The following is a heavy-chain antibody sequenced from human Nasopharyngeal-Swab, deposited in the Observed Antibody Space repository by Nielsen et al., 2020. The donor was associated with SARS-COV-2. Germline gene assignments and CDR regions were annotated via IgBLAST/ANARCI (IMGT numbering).Heavy chain of an antibody. CDR3: AKVGAGVPTDY. V-gene: IGHV3-23*01. CDR1: GFTFSSYA. CDR2: ISGSDGST. J-gene: IGHJ4*02. D-gene: IGHD3-16*01. Sequence: GESLKIPCAASGFTFSSYAMSWVRQAPGKGLEWVSAISGSDGSTYYADSVKGRFTISRDNSKNTLYLQMNSLRAEDTAVYYCAKVGAGVPTDYWGQGTLVTVSS.